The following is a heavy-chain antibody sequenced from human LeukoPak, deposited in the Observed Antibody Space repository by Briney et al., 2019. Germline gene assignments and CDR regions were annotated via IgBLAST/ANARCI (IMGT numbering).Heavy chain of an antibody. J-gene: IGHJ2*01. CDR2: VYYSGST. V-gene: IGHV4-59*01. D-gene: IGHD4-17*01. Sequence: SETLSLTRTVSGGSLSSYYWNWIRQPPGRGLEWIGYVYYSGSTNYNPSLESRVTVSLDTSKHQFSLKLNSVTAADTAVYYCARETVTTVTPRHFDLWGRGTLVTVSS. CDR3: ARETVTTVTPRHFDL. CDR1: GGSLSSYY.